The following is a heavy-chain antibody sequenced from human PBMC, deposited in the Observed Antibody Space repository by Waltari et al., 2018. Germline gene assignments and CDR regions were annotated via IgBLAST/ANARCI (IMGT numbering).Heavy chain of an antibody. J-gene: IGHJ4*02. CDR2: IYPGDSDT. D-gene: IGHD6-13*01. CDR1: GYSFTSYW. Sequence: EVQLVQSGAEVKKPGESLKISCKGSGYSFTSYWIGWVRQMPGKGLEWMGIIYPGDSDTRYSPSFQGQVTISADKSISTAYLQWSSLKASATAMYYCARPTGYSSSWYYFDYWGQGTLVTVSS. CDR3: ARPTGYSSSWYYFDY. V-gene: IGHV5-51*01.